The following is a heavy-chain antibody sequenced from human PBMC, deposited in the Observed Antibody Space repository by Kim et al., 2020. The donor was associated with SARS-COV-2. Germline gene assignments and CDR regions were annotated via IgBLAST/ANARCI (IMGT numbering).Heavy chain of an antibody. CDR3: AKEDRGPYDILSYFDY. V-gene: IGHV3-30*02. Sequence: SAKGRFTISRDNSKNTLYLQMNGLRAEDTAVYYCAKEDRGPYDILSYFDYWGQGTLVTVSS. J-gene: IGHJ4*02. D-gene: IGHD3-9*01.